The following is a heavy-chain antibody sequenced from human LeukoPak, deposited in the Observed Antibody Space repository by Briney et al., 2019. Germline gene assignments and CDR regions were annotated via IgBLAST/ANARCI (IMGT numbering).Heavy chain of an antibody. CDR1: GFTVSSNY. J-gene: IGHJ4*02. D-gene: IGHD6-13*01. V-gene: IGHV3-53*05. CDR3: VKDLYKGDTSTWYYFDY. Sequence: PGGSLRLSCAASGFTVSSNYMSWVRQAPGKGLEWVSVIYSGGSTYYADSVKGRFTISRDSSKNTLYLQMSSLRPEDTAMYYCVKDLYKGDTSTWYYFDYWGQGTLVTVSS. CDR2: IYSGGST.